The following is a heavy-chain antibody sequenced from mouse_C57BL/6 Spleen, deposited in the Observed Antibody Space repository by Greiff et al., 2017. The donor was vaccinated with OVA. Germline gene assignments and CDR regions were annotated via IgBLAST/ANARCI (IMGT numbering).Heavy chain of an antibody. CDR3: ASLYDGSGYAMDY. J-gene: IGHJ4*01. Sequence: QVQLQQSGPGLVAPSQSLSITCTVSGFSLTSYGVDWVRQSPGKGLEWLGVIWGVGSTNYNSALKSRLSISKDNSKSQVFLKMNSLQTDDTAMYYCASLYDGSGYAMDYWGQGTSVTVSS. CDR1: GFSLTSYG. D-gene: IGHD1-1*01. V-gene: IGHV2-6*01. CDR2: IWGVGST.